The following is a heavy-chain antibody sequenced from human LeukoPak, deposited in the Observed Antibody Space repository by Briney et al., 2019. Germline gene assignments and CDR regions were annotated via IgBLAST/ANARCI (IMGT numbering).Heavy chain of an antibody. CDR2: IYTSETT. CDR3: ARMKGSGYSYGYVDY. V-gene: IGHV4-4*07. Sequence: SETLSLTCTVSGGSISTYFWSWIRQPAGKGLEWIGRIYTSETTNYNPSLKSRVSMSVDTSKNQFSLNLSSVTAADTAVYYCARMKGSGYSYGYVDYWGQGTLVTVSS. J-gene: IGHJ4*02. D-gene: IGHD5-18*01. CDR1: GGSISTYF.